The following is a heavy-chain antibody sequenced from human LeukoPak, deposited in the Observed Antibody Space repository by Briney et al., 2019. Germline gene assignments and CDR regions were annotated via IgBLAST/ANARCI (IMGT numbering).Heavy chain of an antibody. V-gene: IGHV3-15*01. CDR3: ASLYYDILTGYFGGNWFDP. J-gene: IGHJ5*02. CDR2: IKAKTNGGTT. CDR1: GFTFNNAW. D-gene: IGHD3-9*01. Sequence: GGSLRLSCEAFGFTFNNAWMSWVRQAPGKGLEWVGRIKAKTNGGTTDYTAPVKGRFIISRDDSKNTLYLQMNSLRAEDTAVYYCASLYYDILTGYFGGNWFDPWGQGTLVTVSS.